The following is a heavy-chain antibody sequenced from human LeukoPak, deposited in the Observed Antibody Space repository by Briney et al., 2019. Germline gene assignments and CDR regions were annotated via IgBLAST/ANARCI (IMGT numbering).Heavy chain of an antibody. Sequence: GGSLRLSCAASGFSVTSCAMSWVRQAPGKGLEWVSTVSNSGYNTLYGDSVKGRFTISRDISQNTLHLQMSSLRAQDTALYYCARHDGSSFIYYIDHWGQGALVTVSS. CDR1: GFSVTSCA. V-gene: IGHV3-23*01. CDR2: VSNSGYNT. CDR3: ARHDGSSFIYYIDH. J-gene: IGHJ4*02. D-gene: IGHD1-26*01.